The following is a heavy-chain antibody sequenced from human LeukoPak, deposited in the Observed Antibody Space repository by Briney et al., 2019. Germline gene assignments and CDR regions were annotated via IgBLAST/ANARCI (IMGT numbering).Heavy chain of an antibody. Sequence: SETLSLTCTVSGVSISRSYWSWIRQPPGKGLEWMGYIYYSGTTDYNPSLKSRLPISVDTSNNQFSLKLSSVAAADTAVYYCARQYCTSTTCRTFDIWGQGTMVTVSS. CDR3: ARQYCTSTTCRTFDI. CDR1: GVSISRSY. V-gene: IGHV4-59*01. D-gene: IGHD2-2*01. CDR2: IYYSGTT. J-gene: IGHJ3*02.